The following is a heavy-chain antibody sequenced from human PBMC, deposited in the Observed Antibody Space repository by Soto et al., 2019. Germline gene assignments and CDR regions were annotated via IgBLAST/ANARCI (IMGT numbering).Heavy chain of an antibody. Sequence: ASVKVSCKASGGTFTSYYVHWVRQAPGQGLEWMGWINPNSGDTYLAQRFQGRVTMNRDTSIGTAYMELRGLTSDDTAEYCCAKGGAIVAAGTRVYLYNAMDVWGQGTTVTVSS. D-gene: IGHD1-26*01. J-gene: IGHJ6*02. CDR3: AKGGAIVAAGTRVYLYNAMDV. V-gene: IGHV1-2*02. CDR2: INPNSGDT. CDR1: GGTFTSYY.